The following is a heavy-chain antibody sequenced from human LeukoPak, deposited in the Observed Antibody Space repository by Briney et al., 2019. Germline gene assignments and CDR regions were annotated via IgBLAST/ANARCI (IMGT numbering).Heavy chain of an antibody. D-gene: IGHD7-27*01. J-gene: IGHJ4*02. Sequence: QTLSLTCAISGDSFSSNSAAWNWIRQSPSRVLEWLGRTYYRSKWYNDYAVSVKSRITINPYTSKNQFSLQLNSVTPGDTAVYYCARDGVKSTGEFDYWGQGTLVTVSS. CDR1: GDSFSSNSAA. V-gene: IGHV6-1*01. CDR2: TYYRSKWYN. CDR3: ARDGVKSTGEFDY.